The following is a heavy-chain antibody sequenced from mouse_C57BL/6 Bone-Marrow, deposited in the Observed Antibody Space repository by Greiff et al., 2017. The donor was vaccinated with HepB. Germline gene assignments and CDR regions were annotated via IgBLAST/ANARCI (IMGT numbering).Heavy chain of an antibody. CDR2: IYPRSGNT. Sequence: QVQLKESGAELARPGASVKLSCKASGYTFTSYGISWVKQRTGQGLEWIGEIYPRSGNTYYNEKLQGKATLTAYKSSSTAYMELRSLTSEDSAVYFCARWPFWGQGTTLTVSS. J-gene: IGHJ2*01. CDR1: GYTFTSYG. V-gene: IGHV1-81*01. CDR3: ARWPF.